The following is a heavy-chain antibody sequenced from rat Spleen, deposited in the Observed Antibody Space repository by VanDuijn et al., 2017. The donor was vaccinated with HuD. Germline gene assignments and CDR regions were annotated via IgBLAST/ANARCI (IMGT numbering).Heavy chain of an antibody. J-gene: IGHJ3*01. CDR1: GFSLISHS. CDR3: TRSYGGYTQHWFAY. CDR2: IWGDGST. D-gene: IGHD1-11*01. V-gene: IGHV2-1*01. Sequence: QVQLKESGPGLVQSSQTLSLICTVSGFSLISHSVHWVRQPPGKGLEWRGGIWGDGSTDYNSVLKSRRTVNRDTSKSKVFLKMNSLQTDDKAIYFWTRSYGGYTQHWFAYWGQCTLVTVSS.